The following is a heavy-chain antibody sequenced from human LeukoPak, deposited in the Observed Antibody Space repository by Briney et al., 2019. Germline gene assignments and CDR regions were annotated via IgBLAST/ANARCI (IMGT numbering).Heavy chain of an antibody. CDR1: GGSISSYY. D-gene: IGHD6-19*01. J-gene: IGHJ4*02. CDR2: ICYSGST. CDR3: ATSGWYLLPGIY. Sequence: PSETLSLTCTVSGGSISSYYWSWIRQPPGKGLEWIAYICYSGSTNYNPSLKSRVTISVDTSKNQFSLKLSSVTAADTAVFYCATSGWYLLPGIYWGQGTLVTVSS. V-gene: IGHV4-59*08.